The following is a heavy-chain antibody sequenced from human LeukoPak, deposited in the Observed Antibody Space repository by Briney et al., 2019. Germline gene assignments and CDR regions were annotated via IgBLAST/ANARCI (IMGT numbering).Heavy chain of an antibody. D-gene: IGHD5-24*01. J-gene: IGHJ4*02. CDR2: IDERGSGK. CDR1: GFSVSSNY. V-gene: IGHV3-7*01. CDR3: ARDRGDGYNYRSPFDS. Sequence: GGSLRLSCAASGFSVSSNYMSWVRQAPGKGLEWVGNIDERGSGKWYVDSVKGRFTMSRDNAKNSLFLEMNSLRVEDTAVYYCARDRGDGYNYRSPFDSWGQGTLVTVSS.